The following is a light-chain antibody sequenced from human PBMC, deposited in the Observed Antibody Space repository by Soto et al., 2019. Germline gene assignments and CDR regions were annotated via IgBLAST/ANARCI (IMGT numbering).Light chain of an antibody. CDR1: QSVSSN. V-gene: IGKV3-15*01. J-gene: IGKJ4*01. CDR3: QRYNNCPLT. CDR2: DTS. Sequence: EIVLTQSPGTLSLSPGERATLSCRASQSVSSNLVAYQQKPGEMARLLIYDTSTWATGVPAKISGSRSGTEFTLTINSLQSEEYAVYYCQRYNNCPLTFGGGTKVDIK.